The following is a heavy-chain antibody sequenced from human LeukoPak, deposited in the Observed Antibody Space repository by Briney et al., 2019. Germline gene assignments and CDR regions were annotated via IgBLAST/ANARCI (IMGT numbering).Heavy chain of an antibody. CDR3: VRGDRYFFDF. CDR2: IGNTGSTI. J-gene: IGHJ4*02. V-gene: IGHV3-48*03. Sequence: GGSLRLSCAATGFTFSSYEMNWVRQAPGRGLEWVSYIGNTGSTIYYTDSVKGRFTISRDNAKNSLYLQMTSLRAEDTAIYYCVRGDRYFFDFWGQGTLVTVSS. CDR1: GFTFSSYE.